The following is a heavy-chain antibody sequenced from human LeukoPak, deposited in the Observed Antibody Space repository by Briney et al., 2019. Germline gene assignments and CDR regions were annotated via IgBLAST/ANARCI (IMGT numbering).Heavy chain of an antibody. CDR1: GFTFSSYA. Sequence: GGSLSLSCAASGFTFSSYAMSWVRQAPGEGLEWVSAISGSGGSTYYADSVKGRLTISRDNCENTLYLQMNSLRAEDTAVYYCAKDSNYDFFDGGSQGTLVTVSS. CDR2: ISGSGGST. J-gene: IGHJ4*02. D-gene: IGHD4-11*01. CDR3: AKDSNYDFFDG. V-gene: IGHV3-23*01.